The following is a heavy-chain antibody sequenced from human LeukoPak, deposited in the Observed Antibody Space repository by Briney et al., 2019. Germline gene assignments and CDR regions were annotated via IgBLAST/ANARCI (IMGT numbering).Heavy chain of an antibody. CDR2: IYSGGST. J-gene: IGHJ4*02. Sequence: GGSLRLSCAASGFTVSSNYMSWVRHAPGKGLEWVSVIYSGGSTYYADSVKGRFTISRHNSENTLYLQMNSLRVEDTAVYYCAGENCATGSCSRAFDFWGQGHLVTVSS. CDR1: GFTVSSNY. D-gene: IGHD2-8*01. V-gene: IGHV3-53*04. CDR3: AGENCATGSCSRAFDF.